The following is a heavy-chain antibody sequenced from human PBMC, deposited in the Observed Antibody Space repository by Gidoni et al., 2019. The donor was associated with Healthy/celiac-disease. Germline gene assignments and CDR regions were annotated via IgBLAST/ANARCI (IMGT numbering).Heavy chain of an antibody. CDR3: AKDRLRYYDSSGPFDY. CDR2: ISWNSGSI. D-gene: IGHD3-22*01. CDR1: GFTFDDYA. V-gene: IGHV3-9*01. J-gene: IGHJ4*02. Sequence: EVQLVESGGGLVQPGRSLRLSCAASGFTFDDYAMHWVRQAPGKGLEWVSGISWNSGSIGYADSVKGRFTISRDNAKNSLYLQMNSLRAEDTALYYCAKDRLRYYDSSGPFDYWGQGTLVTVSS.